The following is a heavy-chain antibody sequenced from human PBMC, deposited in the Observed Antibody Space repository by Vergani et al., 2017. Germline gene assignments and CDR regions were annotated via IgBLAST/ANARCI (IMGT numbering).Heavy chain of an antibody. CDR3: AKAPSSGYYHFDY. D-gene: IGHD3-22*01. J-gene: IGHJ4*02. V-gene: IGHV3-23*01. CDR1: GFTFSSYA. Sequence: EVQLLESGGGLVQPGGSLRLSCAAPGFTFSSYAMSWVRQAPGKGLEWVSAISGSGGSTYYADSVKGRFTISRDNSKNTLYLQMNSLRAEDTAVYYCAKAPSSGYYHFDYWGQGTLVTVSS. CDR2: ISGSGGST.